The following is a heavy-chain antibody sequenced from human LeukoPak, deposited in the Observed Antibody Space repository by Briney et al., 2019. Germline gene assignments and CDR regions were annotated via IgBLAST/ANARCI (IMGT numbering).Heavy chain of an antibody. D-gene: IGHD6-13*01. Sequence: PGGSLRLSCAASGFTFSEYYMSWIRQAPGKGLEWVSYISSSGSTIYSADSVKGRFTISRDNAKNSLYLQMNSLRAEDTAVYYCAGAAADCYYYYMDVWGKGTTVTVSS. CDR3: AGAAADCYYYYMDV. CDR2: ISSSGSTI. J-gene: IGHJ6*03. CDR1: GFTFSEYY. V-gene: IGHV3-11*04.